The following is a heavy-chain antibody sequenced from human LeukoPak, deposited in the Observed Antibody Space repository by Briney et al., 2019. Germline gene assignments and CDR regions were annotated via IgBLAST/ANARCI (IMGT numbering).Heavy chain of an antibody. CDR1: GASISSSY. V-gene: IGHV4-59*01. Sequence: SETLSLTCTVSGASISSSYWSWIRQPPGKGLEWIGYIYYSGNTNYNPSLKSRATISIDTSKNQFSLKLSSVTAADTAVYYCARAELAAAGTYDYFDYWGQGTLVAVSS. J-gene: IGHJ4*02. CDR3: ARAELAAAGTYDYFDY. CDR2: IYYSGNT. D-gene: IGHD6-13*01.